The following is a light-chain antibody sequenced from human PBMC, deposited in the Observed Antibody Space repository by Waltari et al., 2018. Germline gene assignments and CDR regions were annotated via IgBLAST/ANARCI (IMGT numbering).Light chain of an antibody. CDR1: QSISNW. Sequence: DIQMTQSHSTLSASVGDRVTITCRASQSISNWLACYQQKPGKAPKFLIYKTSNLESGVPSRFSGSGSGTEFTLTISSLQPDDFATYYCQQYNVYSLTFGGGTKVEIK. CDR2: KTS. J-gene: IGKJ4*01. CDR3: QQYNVYSLT. V-gene: IGKV1-5*03.